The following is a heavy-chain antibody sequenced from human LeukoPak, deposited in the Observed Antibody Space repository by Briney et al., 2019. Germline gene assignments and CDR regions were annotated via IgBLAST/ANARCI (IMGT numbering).Heavy chain of an antibody. CDR3: ARWMTTVITPDY. CDR1: GYTFNGYY. V-gene: IGHV1-2*02. Sequence: AAVKVSCKASGYTFNGYYLHWVRQAPGQGLEWMGWINPNRGGTNYAQKYKGRVTMTRDTSISTAYMELSRLRSDDTAVYYCARWMTTVITPDYWGQGTLVTASS. D-gene: IGHD4-11*01. CDR2: INPNRGGT. J-gene: IGHJ4*02.